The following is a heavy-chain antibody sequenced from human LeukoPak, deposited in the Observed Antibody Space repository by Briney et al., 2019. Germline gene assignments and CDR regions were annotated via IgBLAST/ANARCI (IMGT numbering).Heavy chain of an antibody. D-gene: IGHD1-26*01. Sequence: PSETLSLTCTVSGGSISSYYWSWIRQPPGKGLEWIGYIYYSGSTNYNPSLKSRVTISVDTSKSQFSLKLSSVTAADTAVYYCARLPGIVGADYFDYWGQGTLVTVSS. CDR1: GGSISSYY. V-gene: IGHV4-59*08. CDR2: IYYSGST. CDR3: ARLPGIVGADYFDY. J-gene: IGHJ4*02.